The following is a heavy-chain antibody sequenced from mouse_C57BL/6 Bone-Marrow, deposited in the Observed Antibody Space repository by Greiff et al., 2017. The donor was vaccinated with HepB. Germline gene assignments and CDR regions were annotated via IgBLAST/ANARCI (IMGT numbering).Heavy chain of an antibody. J-gene: IGHJ2*01. CDR3: ARGTVVNYFDY. D-gene: IGHD1-1*01. CDR2: IYPRSGNT. Sequence: QVQLQQSGAELARPGASVKLSCKASGYTFTSYGISWVKQRTGQGLEWIGEIYPRSGNTYYNEKFKGKATLTADKSSSTAYMELRSLTSEDSAVYFCARGTVVNYFDYWGQGTTLTVSS. CDR1: GYTFTSYG. V-gene: IGHV1-81*01.